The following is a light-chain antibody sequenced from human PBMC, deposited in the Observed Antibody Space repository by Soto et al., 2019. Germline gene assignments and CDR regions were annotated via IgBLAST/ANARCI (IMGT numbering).Light chain of an antibody. CDR2: AAS. Sequence: DIQMTQSPSSLSASVGDRVTITCRASQSISSYLNWYQQKPGKAPKLLISAASSLQSGVPRRFSGSGSGTDFTLIISSLQPEDFATYFCQQRSNWPQTFGQGTKVDIK. J-gene: IGKJ1*01. CDR3: QQRSNWPQT. CDR1: QSISSY. V-gene: IGKV1-39*01.